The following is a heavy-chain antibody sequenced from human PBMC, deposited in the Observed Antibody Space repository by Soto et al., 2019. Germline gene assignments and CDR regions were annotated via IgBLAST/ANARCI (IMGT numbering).Heavy chain of an antibody. V-gene: IGHV4-38-2*02. D-gene: IGHD6-19*01. CDR1: GYSISSGYY. Sequence: SETLSLTCAVSGYSISSGYYWGWIRQPPGKGLEWIGSIYHSGSTYYNPSLKSRVTISVDTSKNQFSLKLSSVTAADTAVYYCARDRSSGWYFRYYFDYWGQGTLVTVSS. J-gene: IGHJ4*02. CDR3: ARDRSSGWYFRYYFDY. CDR2: IYHSGST.